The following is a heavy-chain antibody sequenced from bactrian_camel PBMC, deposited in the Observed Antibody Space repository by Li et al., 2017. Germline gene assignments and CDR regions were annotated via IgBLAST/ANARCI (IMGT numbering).Heavy chain of an antibody. Sequence: HVQLVESGGGLVQPGESLRLSCAASGSTYSSYCMGWFRHAPGKEHEGVARIDSDGSTGYTDSVKGRFTISKDNAENTLYLQMNNLKPEDTAMYYCAAHPRNNDCSLRAIDFTEWGQGTQVTVS. CDR2: IDSDGST. CDR1: GSTYSSYC. D-gene: IGHD2*01. CDR3: AAHPRNNDCSLRAIDFTE. V-gene: IGHV3S57*01. J-gene: IGHJ4*01.